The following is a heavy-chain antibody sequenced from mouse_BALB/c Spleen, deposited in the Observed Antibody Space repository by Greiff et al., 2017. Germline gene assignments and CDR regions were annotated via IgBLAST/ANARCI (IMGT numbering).Heavy chain of an antibody. CDR3: TRGDGSSHYYAMDY. CDR2: IYPGNSDT. V-gene: IGHV1-5*01. Sequence: EVQLQQSGTVLARPGASVTMSCTASGYSFTSYWMHWVPQRPGQGLEWIGAIYPGNSDTSYNQKFKGKAKLTAVTSASTAYMELSSLTNEDSAVYYCTRGDGSSHYYAMDYWGQGTPVTVSS. CDR1: GYSFTSYW. J-gene: IGHJ4*01. D-gene: IGHD1-1*01.